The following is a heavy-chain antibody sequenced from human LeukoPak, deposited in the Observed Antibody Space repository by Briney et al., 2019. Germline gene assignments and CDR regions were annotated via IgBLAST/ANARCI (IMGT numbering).Heavy chain of an antibody. CDR1: GGSISSYY. Sequence: SETLSLTCTVSGGSISSYYRSWIRQPPGKGLEWIGYIHYSGGITYYNPSLKSRVTISLDTSNNQFSLKLSSVTAADTAVYYCARRAGGWLYYFDYWGQGTRVTVSS. V-gene: IGHV4-59*01. CDR2: IHYSGGIT. J-gene: IGHJ4*02. CDR3: ARRAGGWLYYFDY. D-gene: IGHD3-16*01.